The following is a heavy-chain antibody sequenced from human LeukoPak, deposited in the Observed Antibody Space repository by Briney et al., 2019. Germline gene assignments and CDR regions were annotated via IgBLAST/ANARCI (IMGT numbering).Heavy chain of an antibody. V-gene: IGHV4-38-2*02. CDR3: ARDLITMVRGVVITGNWFDP. D-gene: IGHD3-10*01. Sequence: SETLSLTCTVSGYSISSGYYWGWIRQPPGKGLEWIGSIYHSGSTYYNPSLKRRVTISVDTSKNQFSLKLSSVTAADTAVYYCARDLITMVRGVVITGNWFDPWGQGTLVTVSS. CDR2: IYHSGST. CDR1: GYSISSGYY. J-gene: IGHJ5*02.